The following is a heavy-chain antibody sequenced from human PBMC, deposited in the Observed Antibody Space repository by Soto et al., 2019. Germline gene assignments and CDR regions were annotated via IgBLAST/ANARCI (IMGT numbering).Heavy chain of an antibody. D-gene: IGHD2-21*02. CDR1: GSAFPGSA. CDR3: TRFALIGGDCSNALCYGMDV. J-gene: IGHJ6*02. Sequence: PVSSLRLSGAAYGSAFPGSAMHWGRQGSGKGRGGGGRIRSKANSYATAYAASVKGSFTISRDDSKTTAYLQMNSLKTEDTAVYYCTRFALIGGDCSNALCYGMDVWGQGTTVTVSS. V-gene: IGHV3-73*01. CDR2: IRSKANSYAT.